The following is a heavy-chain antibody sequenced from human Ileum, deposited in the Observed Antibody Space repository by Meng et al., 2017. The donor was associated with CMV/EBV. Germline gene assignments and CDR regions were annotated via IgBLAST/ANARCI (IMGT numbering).Heavy chain of an antibody. CDR3: ATESDFGVGVSIYYLDT. CDR2: IIPLLDIR. V-gene: IGHV1-69*02. D-gene: IGHD3-3*01. J-gene: IGHJ4*02. Sequence: TFTRNPLSWMRQAPGQGLEWMGRIIPLLDIRNYAEKFQGRVTMSADTSTNIAYLEVSSLRSDDTAVYYCATESDFGVGVSIYYLDTWGQGTLVTVSS. CDR1: TFTRNP.